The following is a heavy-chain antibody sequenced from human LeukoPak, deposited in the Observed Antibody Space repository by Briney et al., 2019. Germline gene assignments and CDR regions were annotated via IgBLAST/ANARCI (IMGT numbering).Heavy chain of an antibody. CDR1: GFTFSDYY. D-gene: IGHD1-26*01. Sequence: SGGSLRLSCAASGFTFSDYYMSWIRQAPGKGLEWVSYISSSRSTIYYADSVKGRFTISRDNAKNSLYLQMNSLRAEDTAVYYCARDGNLVGATPFDYWGQGTLVTVSS. CDR2: ISSSRSTI. J-gene: IGHJ4*02. CDR3: ARDGNLVGATPFDY. V-gene: IGHV3-11*04.